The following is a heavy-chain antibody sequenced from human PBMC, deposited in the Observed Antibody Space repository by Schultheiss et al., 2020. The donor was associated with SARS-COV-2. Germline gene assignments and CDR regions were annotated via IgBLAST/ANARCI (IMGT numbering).Heavy chain of an antibody. J-gene: IGHJ5*02. CDR1: GGSISSGGYY. CDR2: MYYSGST. Sequence: SETLSLTCTVSGGSISSGGYYWTWIRQHPGKGLEWIGYMYYSGSTYYNPSLKSLITISVDTSKNQFSLKLSSVTAADTAVYYCARDGGDYNPNWFDPWGQGTLVPGSS. V-gene: IGHV4-31*01. D-gene: IGHD4-17*01. CDR3: ARDGGDYNPNWFDP.